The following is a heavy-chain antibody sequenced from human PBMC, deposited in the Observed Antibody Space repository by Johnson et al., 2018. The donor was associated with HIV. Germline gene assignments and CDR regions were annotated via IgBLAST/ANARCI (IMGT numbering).Heavy chain of an antibody. V-gene: IGHV3-74*02. D-gene: IGHD1-26*01. CDR3: TTVTTPRGSYGYDAFDI. Sequence: VQLVESGGGLVKPGGSLRLSCAASGFTFSSYWIHWVRQAPGKGLVWVSRINSDGSGTSYADSVKGRFTISRDNAKNTLYLQMNSLKTEDTAVYYCTTVTTPRGSYGYDAFDIWGQGTMVTVSS. CDR1: GFTFSSYW. CDR2: INSDGSGT. J-gene: IGHJ3*02.